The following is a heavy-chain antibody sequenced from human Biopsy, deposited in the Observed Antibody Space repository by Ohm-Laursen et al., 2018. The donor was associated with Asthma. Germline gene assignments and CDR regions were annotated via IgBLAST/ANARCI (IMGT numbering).Heavy chain of an antibody. V-gene: IGHV1-3*01. J-gene: IGHJ3*01. Sequence: SVKVSCKSSGYTFINYAIHWVRQAPGQRLEWMGWINAGNGNTKYSQKFQGRVTITRDTSATTAYMELSSLRCEDTAVYYCAGTYCDVCSGQVHDCFGFWGQGAMVPVPS. CDR1: GYTFINYA. CDR3: AGTYCDVCSGQVHDCFGF. CDR2: INAGNGNT. D-gene: IGHD3-3*01.